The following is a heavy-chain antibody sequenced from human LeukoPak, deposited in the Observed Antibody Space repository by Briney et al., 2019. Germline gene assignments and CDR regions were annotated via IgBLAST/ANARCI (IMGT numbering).Heavy chain of an antibody. CDR1: GFTFSDYY. J-gene: IGHJ4*02. D-gene: IGHD3-22*01. V-gene: IGHV3-53*01. Sequence: GGSLRLSCAASGFTFSDYYMSWVRQAPGKGLEWVSVIYSGGSTYYADSVKGRFTISRDNSKNTLYLQMNSLRAEDTAVYYCARAQGYYDSSGYYPYYFDYWGQGTLVTVSS. CDR2: IYSGGST. CDR3: ARAQGYYDSSGYYPYYFDY.